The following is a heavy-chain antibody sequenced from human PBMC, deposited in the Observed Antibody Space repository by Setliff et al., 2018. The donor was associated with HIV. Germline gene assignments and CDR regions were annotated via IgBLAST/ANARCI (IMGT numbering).Heavy chain of an antibody. J-gene: IGHJ4*02. Sequence: SETLSLTCDVSGLSVSSGYGWGWVRQPPGKGLEGIGTIYHSGITQYNPSLKGRVTMSVDSSKNQFYLKLSSVTAADTAVYYCTRGDYDILTGSATGSDSWGQGMLVTVSS. CDR2: IYHSGIT. D-gene: IGHD3-9*01. CDR1: GLSVSSGYG. CDR3: TRGDYDILTGSATGSDS. V-gene: IGHV4-38-2*01.